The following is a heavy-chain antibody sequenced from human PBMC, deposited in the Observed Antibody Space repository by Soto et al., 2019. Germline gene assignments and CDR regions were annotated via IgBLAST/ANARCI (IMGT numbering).Heavy chain of an antibody. Sequence: QVQLVESGGGVVQPGRSLRLSCAASGFTFSSYAMHWVRQAPGKGLEWVAVISYDGSNKYYADSVKGRFNSSRDNSKNTLLLQMNSLRAEDTAVYYCARESVMTTVGLDYWGQGTLVTVSS. J-gene: IGHJ4*01. D-gene: IGHD4-4*01. CDR1: GFTFSSYA. V-gene: IGHV3-30-3*01. CDR2: ISYDGSNK. CDR3: ARESVMTTVGLDY.